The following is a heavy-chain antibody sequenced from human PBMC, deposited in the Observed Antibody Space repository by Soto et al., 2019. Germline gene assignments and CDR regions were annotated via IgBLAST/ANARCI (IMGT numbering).Heavy chain of an antibody. V-gene: IGHV1-69*01. CDR2: IIPIFGTA. Sequence: QVQLVQSGAEVKKPGSSVKVSCKASGGTFSSYAISWVRQAPGQGLEWMGGIIPIFGTANYAQKFQGRATITADESTSTAYMELSSLRSEDTAVYYCASGGLGIVVVPAAIKGGYFQHWGQGTLVTVSS. J-gene: IGHJ1*01. CDR1: GGTFSSYA. CDR3: ASGGLGIVVVPAAIKGGYFQH. D-gene: IGHD2-2*02.